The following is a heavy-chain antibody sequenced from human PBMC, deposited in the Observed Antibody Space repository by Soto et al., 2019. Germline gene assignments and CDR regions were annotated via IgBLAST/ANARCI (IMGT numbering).Heavy chain of an antibody. D-gene: IGHD6-13*01. CDR1: GGSISSGGYY. CDR2: IYYSGST. J-gene: IGHJ6*02. Sequence: PSETLSLTCTVSGGSISSGGYYWSWIRQHPGKGLEWIGYIYYSGSTYYNPSLKSRVTISVDTSKNQFSLKLSSVTAADTAVYYCARGGQRSSWYEAALYYGMDVWGQGTTVTVSS. CDR3: ARGGQRSSWYEAALYYGMDV. V-gene: IGHV4-31*03.